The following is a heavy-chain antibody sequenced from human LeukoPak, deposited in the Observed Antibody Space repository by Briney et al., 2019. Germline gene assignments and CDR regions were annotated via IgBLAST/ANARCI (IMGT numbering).Heavy chain of an antibody. V-gene: IGHV1-8*01. CDR3: ARFSCSSTDCYYHYYYGMDV. Sequence: ASVKVSCKGSGYTFTSYLINWVRQATGQGLEWMGWMNPNSGDTGYAQKFQGRLTMTRNTSISTVYMELSSLRSEDTAVYYCARFSCSSTDCYYHYYYGMDVWGQGTTVTVSS. CDR2: MNPNSGDT. D-gene: IGHD2-2*01. CDR1: GYTFTSYL. J-gene: IGHJ6*02.